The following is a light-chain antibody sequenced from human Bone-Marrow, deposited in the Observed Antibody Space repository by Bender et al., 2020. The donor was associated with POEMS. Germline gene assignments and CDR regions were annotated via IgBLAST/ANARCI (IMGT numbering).Light chain of an antibody. CDR3: CSFAGSNTWV. Sequence: QSALTQPASVSASPGQSITISCTGTSRDVGAYNYVSWYQQHPGKAPKLIIHDVSRRPSGVPDRFSGSKSGNTASLTISGLLAEDEADYYCCSFAGSNTWVFGGGTKLTVL. V-gene: IGLV2-11*01. CDR1: SRDVGAYNY. CDR2: DVS. J-gene: IGLJ2*01.